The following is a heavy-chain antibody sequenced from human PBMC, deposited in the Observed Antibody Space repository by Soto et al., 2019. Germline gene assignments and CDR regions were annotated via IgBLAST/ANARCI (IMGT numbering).Heavy chain of an antibody. Sequence: ASVKVSCKASGYTFTGYYMHWVRQAPGQGLEWMGWINPNSGGTNYAQKFQGRVTMTRDTSISTAYMELSRLRSDDTAVYYCARDKMGSVHYYYCMDVWGQGTTVTVSS. CDR2: INPNSGGT. V-gene: IGHV1-2*02. D-gene: IGHD3-10*01. CDR3: ARDKMGSVHYYYCMDV. J-gene: IGHJ6*02. CDR1: GYTFTGYY.